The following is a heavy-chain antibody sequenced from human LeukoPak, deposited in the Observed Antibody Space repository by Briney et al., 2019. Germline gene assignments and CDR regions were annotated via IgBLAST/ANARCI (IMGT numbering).Heavy chain of an antibody. CDR3: ARDYRSVRGVATDS. CDR2: INVYGSEK. CDR1: GFTFSSYW. D-gene: IGHD3-10*01. Sequence: GGSLRLSCAASGFTFSSYWMSWVRQAPGKGLEWVGYINVYGSEKFYVDSVKGRFSISRDNAKNSLYLQMNSLRAEDTAVYYCARDYRSVRGVATDSWGQGTLVTVSS. J-gene: IGHJ4*02. V-gene: IGHV3-7*03.